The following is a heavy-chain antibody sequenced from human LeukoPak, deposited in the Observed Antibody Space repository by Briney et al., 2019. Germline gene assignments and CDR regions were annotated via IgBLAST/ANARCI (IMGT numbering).Heavy chain of an antibody. Sequence: GGSLRLSCAASGFTFSSYGMHRVRQAPGKGLEWVAVISYDGSNKYYADSVKGRFTISRDNAKNSLYLQMSSLRAEDTAVYYCARAFSSSSPFDYWGQGTLVTVSS. D-gene: IGHD6-6*01. CDR3: ARAFSSSSPFDY. CDR1: GFTFSSYG. CDR2: ISYDGSNK. J-gene: IGHJ4*02. V-gene: IGHV3-30*03.